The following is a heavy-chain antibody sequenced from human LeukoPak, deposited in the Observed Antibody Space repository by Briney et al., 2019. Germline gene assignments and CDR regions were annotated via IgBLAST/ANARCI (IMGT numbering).Heavy chain of an antibody. V-gene: IGHV3-30*04. CDR1: GFTFSSYA. CDR3: ARDRDYGDDETGEFDY. J-gene: IGHJ4*02. CDR2: ISYDGSNK. Sequence: GRSLRLSCAASGFTFSSYAMHWVRQAPGKGLEWVAVISYDGSNKYYADSVKGRFTISRDNSKNTLYLQMNSLRAEDTAVYYCARDRDYGDDETGEFDYWGQGTLVTVSS. D-gene: IGHD4-17*01.